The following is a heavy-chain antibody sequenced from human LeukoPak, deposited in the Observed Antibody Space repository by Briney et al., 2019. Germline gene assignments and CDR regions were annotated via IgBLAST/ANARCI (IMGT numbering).Heavy chain of an antibody. Sequence: GGSLRLSCAASGFIFSTYSITWVRQAPGKGLEWVSHISSSSSSIYYADSVKGRFSISRDNAKNSLYLQMNSLRDEDTAVYYCARSGYGSRWYFFDHWGQGTLVTVSS. CDR1: GFIFSTYS. D-gene: IGHD6-13*01. CDR3: ARSGYGSRWYFFDH. V-gene: IGHV3-48*02. CDR2: ISSSSSSI. J-gene: IGHJ4*02.